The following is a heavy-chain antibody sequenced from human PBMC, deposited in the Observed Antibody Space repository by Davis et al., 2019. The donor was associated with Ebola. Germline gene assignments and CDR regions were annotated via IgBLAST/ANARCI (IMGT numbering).Heavy chain of an antibody. CDR3: ARVDYDFWSGSYGSDNWFDP. CDR2: INHSGST. J-gene: IGHJ5*02. CDR1: GGSISSSSYY. V-gene: IGHV4-39*07. D-gene: IGHD3-3*01. Sequence: SETLSLTCTVSGGSISSSSYYWGWIRQPPGKGLEWTGEINHSGSTNYNPSLKSRVTISVDTSKNQFSLTLSSVTAADTAVYYCARVDYDFWSGSYGSDNWFDPWGQGTLVTVSS.